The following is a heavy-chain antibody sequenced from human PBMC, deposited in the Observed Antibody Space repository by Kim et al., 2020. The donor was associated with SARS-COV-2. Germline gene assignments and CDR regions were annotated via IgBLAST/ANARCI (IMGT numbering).Heavy chain of an antibody. D-gene: IGHD2-15*01. CDR3: AKEDCSGGSCYDDWFDP. J-gene: IGHJ5*02. V-gene: IGHV1-3*01. Sequence: KFQGRGTITRDTSASTAYMELSSLRSEDTAVYYCAKEDCSGGSCYDDWFDPWGQGTLVTVSS.